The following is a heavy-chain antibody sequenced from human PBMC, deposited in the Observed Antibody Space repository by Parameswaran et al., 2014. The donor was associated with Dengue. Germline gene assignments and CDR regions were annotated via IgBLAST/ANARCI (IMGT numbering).Heavy chain of an antibody. J-gene: IGHJ5*02. Sequence: ASETLSLTCTVSGGSISSYYWSWIRQPAGKGLEWIGRIYTSGSTNYNPSLKSRVTMSVDTSKNQFSLKLSSVTAADTAVYYCARGKSDSMNYCGGDCPPGWFDPWGQGTLVTVSS. CDR2: IYTSGST. D-gene: IGHD2-21*02. CDR1: GGSISSYY. CDR3: ARGKSDSMNYCGGDCPPGWFDP. V-gene: IGHV4-4*07.